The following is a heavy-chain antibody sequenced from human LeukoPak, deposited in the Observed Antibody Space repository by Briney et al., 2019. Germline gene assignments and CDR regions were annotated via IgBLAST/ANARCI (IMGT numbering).Heavy chain of an antibody. CDR1: GYTFTGYY. Sequence: ASVRVSCKASGYTFTGYYIHWVRQAPGQGLEWMGWINPTSGGTKYAQKFQGRVTITRDTSISTAYMELSRLRADDTAVFYCARGGSAWDNPFDYWGQGTLVTVSS. D-gene: IGHD6-19*01. J-gene: IGHJ4*02. CDR2: INPTSGGT. CDR3: ARGGSAWDNPFDY. V-gene: IGHV1-2*02.